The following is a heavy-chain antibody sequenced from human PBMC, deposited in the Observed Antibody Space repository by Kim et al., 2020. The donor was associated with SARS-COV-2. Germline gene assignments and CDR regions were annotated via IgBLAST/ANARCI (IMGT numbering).Heavy chain of an antibody. CDR1: GFTFSSSW. V-gene: IGHV3-74*01. CDR2: INNDGYTI. CDR3: ARDDQSPYGSGSPIFDY. D-gene: IGHD3-10*01. Sequence: GGSLRLSCAASGFTFSSSWMHWVRQAPGKGLVWVSRINNDGYTINYADSVKGRFTISRDNAKNTLYLQMNSLRAEDTAVYYCARDDQSPYGSGSPIFDYWGQGTLVTVSS. J-gene: IGHJ4*02.